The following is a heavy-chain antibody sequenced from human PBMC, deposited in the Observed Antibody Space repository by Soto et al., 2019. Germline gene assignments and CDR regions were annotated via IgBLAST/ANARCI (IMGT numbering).Heavy chain of an antibody. CDR1: GFTFSDYW. D-gene: IGHD2-2*01. CDR3: ARGRYQLL. V-gene: IGHV3-7*01. CDR2: IKQDGSEK. Sequence: GGSLRLSCAASGFTFSDYWMSWVRQAPGKGLEWVANIKQDGSEKDYVDSVKGRFTISRDNAKNSLYLQMNSLRAEDTAVYYCARGRYQLLWGQGTLVTVSS. J-gene: IGHJ4*02.